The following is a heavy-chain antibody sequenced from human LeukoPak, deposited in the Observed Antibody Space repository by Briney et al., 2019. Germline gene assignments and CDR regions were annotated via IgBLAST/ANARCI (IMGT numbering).Heavy chain of an antibody. J-gene: IGHJ4*02. CDR3: TTSPLSDSSGYYIDY. V-gene: IGHV3-30*04. CDR2: ISYDGSNR. D-gene: IGHD3-22*01. Sequence: GRSLRLSCAASGFTFSSYAMHWVRQAPGKGLEWVAVISYDGSNRYYADSVKGRFTISRDNSKNTLYLQMNSLRAEDTAVYYCTTSPLSDSSGYYIDYWGQGTLVTVSS. CDR1: GFTFSSYA.